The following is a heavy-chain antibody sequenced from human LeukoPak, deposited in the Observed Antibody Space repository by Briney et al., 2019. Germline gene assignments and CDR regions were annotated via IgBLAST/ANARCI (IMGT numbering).Heavy chain of an antibody. V-gene: IGHV4-4*07. D-gene: IGHD3-22*01. CDR3: ARSSSSGYYYYFDY. CDR1: GGSISSYY. Sequence: SETLSLTCTVSGGSISSYYWSWIRQPAGKGLEWIGRIYTSGSTNYNPSLKSRVTISVDKSNNQFSLKLSSVTAADTAVYYCARSSSSGYYYYFDYWGQGTLVTVSS. J-gene: IGHJ4*02. CDR2: IYTSGST.